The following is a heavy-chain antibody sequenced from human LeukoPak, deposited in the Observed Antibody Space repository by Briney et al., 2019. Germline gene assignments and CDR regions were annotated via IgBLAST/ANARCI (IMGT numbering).Heavy chain of an antibody. D-gene: IGHD6-19*01. Sequence: PGGSLRLSCAASGFTFSSYGMNWVRQAPGKGLEGAAVIWYDGSNKYYADSVKVRFTISRYNSKNTVSLQLNSLRAEDTAVYYCARLGSGWSFDFWGQGTLVAVSS. J-gene: IGHJ4*02. CDR2: IWYDGSNK. CDR1: GFTFSSYG. V-gene: IGHV3-33*01. CDR3: ARLGSGWSFDF.